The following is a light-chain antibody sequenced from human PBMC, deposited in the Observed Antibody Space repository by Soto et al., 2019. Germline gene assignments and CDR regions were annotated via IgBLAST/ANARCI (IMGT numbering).Light chain of an antibody. CDR3: QQYIDWLT. CDR1: QSVGSN. J-gene: IGKJ4*01. Sequence: EIVMTQSPATLSVSPGERATLSCRASQSVGSNLAWYQQKPGQGPRLLIYGASTRATGIPARFSGSGSGTEFTLTISSLQSEDFVVYYCQQYIDWLTFGGGTTVEIK. V-gene: IGKV3-15*01. CDR2: GAS.